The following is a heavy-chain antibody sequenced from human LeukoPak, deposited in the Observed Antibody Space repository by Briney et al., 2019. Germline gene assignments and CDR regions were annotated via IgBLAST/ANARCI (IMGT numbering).Heavy chain of an antibody. CDR3: ARGIDYGDYEVY. D-gene: IGHD4-17*01. Sequence: PGGSLRLSCAASGFTVSSNYMTWVRQAPGKGLEWVSVIYKNAITYHADTVKGRFTISRDNAKNMLYLQMNSLRAEDTAVYYCARGIDYGDYEVYWGQGTLVTVSS. V-gene: IGHV3-66*02. CDR2: IYKNAIT. J-gene: IGHJ4*02. CDR1: GFTVSSNY.